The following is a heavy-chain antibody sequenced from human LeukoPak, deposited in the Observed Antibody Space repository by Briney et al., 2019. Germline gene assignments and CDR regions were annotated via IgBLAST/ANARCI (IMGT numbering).Heavy chain of an antibody. CDR2: IWYDGSNK. D-gene: IGHD1-26*01. CDR1: GFIFSSCD. Sequence: SGGSLRLSCAASGFIFSSCDMNWVRQAPGKGLEWVAVIWYDGSNKYYADSVKGRFTISRDNSKNTLYLQMNSLRAEDTAVYYCARDRQNELPRGGFDYWGQGTLVTVSS. J-gene: IGHJ4*02. V-gene: IGHV3-33*08. CDR3: ARDRQNELPRGGFDY.